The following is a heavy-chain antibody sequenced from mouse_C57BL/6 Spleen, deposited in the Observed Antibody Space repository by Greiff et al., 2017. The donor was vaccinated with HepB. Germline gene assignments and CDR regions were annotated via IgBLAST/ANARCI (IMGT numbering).Heavy chain of an antibody. CDR3: AGSTDWYFDV. Sequence: EVQRVESGGGLVQPGGSLKLSCAASGFTFSDYYMYWVRQTPEKRLEWVAYISNGGGSTYYPDTVKGRFTISRDNAKNTLYLQMSRLKSEDTAMYYCAGSTDWYFDVWGTGTTVTVSS. CDR1: GFTFSDYY. J-gene: IGHJ1*03. D-gene: IGHD1-1*01. V-gene: IGHV5-12*01. CDR2: ISNGGGST.